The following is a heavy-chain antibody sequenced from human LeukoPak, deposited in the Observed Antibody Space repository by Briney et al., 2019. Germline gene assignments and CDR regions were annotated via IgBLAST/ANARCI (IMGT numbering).Heavy chain of an antibody. J-gene: IGHJ4*02. CDR1: GGSISSGVYY. CDR2: IYYSGST. D-gene: IGHD4-11*01. Sequence: SETLSLTCTVSGGSISSGVYYCSWIRQHPGQGLEWIGYIYYSGSTYYNPSLKSRVTISVDTSKNQFSLKLSSVTAADTAVYYCARFFPYTVTTSYFDYWGQGTLVTVSS. V-gene: IGHV4-31*03. CDR3: ARFFPYTVTTSYFDY.